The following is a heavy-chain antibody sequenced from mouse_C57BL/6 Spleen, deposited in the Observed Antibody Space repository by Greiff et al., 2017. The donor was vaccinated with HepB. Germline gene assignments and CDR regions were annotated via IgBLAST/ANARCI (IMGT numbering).Heavy chain of an antibody. D-gene: IGHD2-4*01. Sequence: EVQLQQSGPELVKPGASVKISCKASGYSFTGYYMHWVKQSHGNILDWIGYIYPYNGVSSYNQKFKGKATLTVDKSSSTAYMELRSLTSEDSAVYYCARGYPYYDYDKKDYYFDYWGQGTTLTVSS. V-gene: IGHV1-31*01. J-gene: IGHJ2*01. CDR3: ARGYPYYDYDKKDYYFDY. CDR2: IYPYNGVS. CDR1: GYSFTGYY.